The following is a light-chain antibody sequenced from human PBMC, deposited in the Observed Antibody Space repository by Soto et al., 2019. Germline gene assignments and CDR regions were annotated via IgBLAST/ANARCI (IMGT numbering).Light chain of an antibody. J-gene: IGKJ1*01. Sequence: EIVLTQSPATLSLSPGERATLSCRASQSVSTYLVWYQQKPGQAPRLLIYDASNRATGIPARFSGSGSGTDFTLTISSLGPEDFAVYYCQQRSNLPRTFGQGPKVDIK. CDR3: QQRSNLPRT. CDR1: QSVSTY. V-gene: IGKV3-11*01. CDR2: DAS.